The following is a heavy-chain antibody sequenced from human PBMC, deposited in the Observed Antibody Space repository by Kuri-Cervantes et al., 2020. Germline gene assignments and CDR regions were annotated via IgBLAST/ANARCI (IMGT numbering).Heavy chain of an antibody. Sequence: LSLTCAASGFTFSSYAMHWVRQAPGKGLEWVAVISYDGSNKYYADSVKGRFTISRDNSKNTLYLQMNSLRAEDTAVYYCAESGDSSGYPSGLFDYWGQGTLVTVSS. CDR3: AESGDSSGYPSGLFDY. V-gene: IGHV3-30-3*01. D-gene: IGHD3-22*01. J-gene: IGHJ4*02. CDR2: ISYDGSNK. CDR1: GFTFSSYA.